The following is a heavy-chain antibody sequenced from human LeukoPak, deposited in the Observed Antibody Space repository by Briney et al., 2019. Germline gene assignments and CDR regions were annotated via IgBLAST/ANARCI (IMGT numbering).Heavy chain of an antibody. D-gene: IGHD6-19*01. V-gene: IGHV1-8*01. CDR1: GYTFTSYD. CDR2: TNPNSGNT. CDR3: ARWYSSGWYSSYYGMDV. Sequence: ASVKVSCKASGYTFTSYDINWVRQATGQGLEWMGWTNPNSGNTGYAQKFQGRVTMTRNTSISTAYMELNSLRSEDAAVYYCARWYSSGWYSSYYGMDVWGQGTTVTVSS. J-gene: IGHJ6*02.